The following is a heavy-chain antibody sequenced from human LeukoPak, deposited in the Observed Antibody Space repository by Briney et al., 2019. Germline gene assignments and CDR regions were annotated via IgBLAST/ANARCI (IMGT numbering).Heavy chain of an antibody. CDR2: IYSGGST. D-gene: IGHD2-15*01. J-gene: IGHJ4*02. CDR1: GFTVSSDY. Sequence: PGGSLRLSCAASGFTVSSDYMSWLRQAPGKGLEWVSVIYSGGSTYYADSVKGRFTISRDDSKNTLYLQMNSLRAEDTAVYYCARGGGAVVAATFDYWGQGTLVTVSS. V-gene: IGHV3-53*01. CDR3: ARGGGAVVAATFDY.